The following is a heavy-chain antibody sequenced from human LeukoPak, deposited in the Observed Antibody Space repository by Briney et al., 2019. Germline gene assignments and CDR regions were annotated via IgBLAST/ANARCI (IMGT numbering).Heavy chain of an antibody. Sequence: GRSLRLSCAASGSTFDDYAMHWVRQAPGKGLEWVSGISWNSGSIGYADSVKGRFTISRDNAKNSLYLQMNSLTAEDTAVYYCARSPGGYYYYYMDVWGRGTTVTVSS. CDR1: GSTFDDYA. CDR3: ARSPGGYYYYYMDV. D-gene: IGHD3-10*01. J-gene: IGHJ6*03. V-gene: IGHV3-9*01. CDR2: ISWNSGSI.